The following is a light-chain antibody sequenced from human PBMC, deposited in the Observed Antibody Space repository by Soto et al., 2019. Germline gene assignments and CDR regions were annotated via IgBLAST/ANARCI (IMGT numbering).Light chain of an antibody. CDR3: QQYGSSGT. CDR1: QSVSSN. V-gene: IGKV3-20*01. CDR2: GAS. J-gene: IGKJ1*01. Sequence: IVLTQSPGTLSLSPVERATPSCRASQSVSSNLAWYQQKPGQAPRLLIYGASTRATGIPARFSGSGSETEFTLTISRLEPEDFAVYYCQQYGSSGTFGQGTK.